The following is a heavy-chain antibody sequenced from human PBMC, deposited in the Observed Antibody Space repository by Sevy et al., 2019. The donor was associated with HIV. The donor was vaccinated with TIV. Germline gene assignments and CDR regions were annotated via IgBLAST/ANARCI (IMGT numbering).Heavy chain of an antibody. D-gene: IGHD1-1*01. CDR1: GDSFSSYF. J-gene: IGHJ4*02. Sequence: SETLSLTCTVSGDSFSSYFWAWIRQPAGKGLEWIGRINTSGSTNYNPSLKSRVTMSVDTSQCQFSLKVTSLTTAETAIYFCARSTWVTATTGFSKSYYFDYWGQGSLVTVSS. CDR3: ARSTWVTATTGFSKSYYFDY. V-gene: IGHV4-4*07. CDR2: INTSGST.